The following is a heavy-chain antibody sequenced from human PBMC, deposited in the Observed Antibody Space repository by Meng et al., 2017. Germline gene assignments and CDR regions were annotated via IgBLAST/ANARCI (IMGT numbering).Heavy chain of an antibody. D-gene: IGHD2-15*01. CDR2: IYYSGST. CDR3: ARAPRYCSGGSCYHDAFDI. CDR1: GGSFSGYY. V-gene: IGHV4-59*01. J-gene: IGHJ3*02. Sequence: GSLRLSCAVYGGSFSGYYWSWIRQPPGKGLEWIGYIYYSGSTNYNPSLKSRVTISVDTSKNQFSLKLSSVTAADTAVYYCARAPRYCSGGSCYHDAFDIWGQGTMVTGSS.